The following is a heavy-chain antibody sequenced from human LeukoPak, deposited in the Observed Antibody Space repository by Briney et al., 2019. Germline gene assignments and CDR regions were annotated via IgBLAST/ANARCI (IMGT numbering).Heavy chain of an antibody. D-gene: IGHD6-13*01. J-gene: IGHJ6*02. CDR2: IWYDGSNI. V-gene: IGHV3-33*01. Sequence: GGSLRLSCAASGFSFNNHGMEWVRQAPGKGLEWVAVIWYDGSNISYEDSVKGRFTISRDNSKNTLYLQMTSLRAEDTAVYYCARGSRSSWAFMDVWGQGTTVTVSS. CDR1: GFSFNNHG. CDR3: ARGSRSSWAFMDV.